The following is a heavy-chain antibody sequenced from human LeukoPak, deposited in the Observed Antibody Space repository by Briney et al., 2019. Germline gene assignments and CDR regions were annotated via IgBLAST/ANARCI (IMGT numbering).Heavy chain of an antibody. CDR2: IIPIFGTA. CDR3: ARGGISGRWLQYTAGSDY. CDR1: GGTFSSYA. J-gene: IGHJ4*02. Sequence: VASVKVSCKASGGTFSSYAISWVRQAPGQGLEWMGGIIPIFGTANYAQKFQGRVTITADESTSTAYMELSSLRSEDTAVYYCARGGISGRWLQYTAGSDYWGQGTLVTVSS. V-gene: IGHV1-69*13. D-gene: IGHD5-24*01.